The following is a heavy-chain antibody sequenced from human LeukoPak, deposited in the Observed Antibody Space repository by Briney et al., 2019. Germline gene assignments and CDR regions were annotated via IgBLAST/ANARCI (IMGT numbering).Heavy chain of an antibody. D-gene: IGHD3-22*01. Sequence: GSLRLSCAASGFTFSSYWMSWVRQAPGKGLEWVANIKQDGSEKYYVDSVKGRFTISRDNAKNSLYLQMNSLRAEDTAVYYCARDLGDSSGYSLDDTYYFDYWGQGTLVTVSS. CDR1: GFTFSSYW. J-gene: IGHJ4*02. V-gene: IGHV3-7*01. CDR2: IKQDGSEK. CDR3: ARDLGDSSGYSLDDTYYFDY.